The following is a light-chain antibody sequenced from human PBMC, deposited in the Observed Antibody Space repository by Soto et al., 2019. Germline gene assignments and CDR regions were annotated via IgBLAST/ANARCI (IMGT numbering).Light chain of an antibody. CDR3: PQRSNWTWT. V-gene: IGKV3-11*01. CDR1: QRISGY. Sequence: EIVFTQSPATRSLSPGERATLSCRASQRISGYLAWYPQRPGQAPRLLIYDASNRETGIPVRFSGSGSGTEYTLTITNLESEDFAVDYCPQRSNWTWTFGQGTKVDIK. J-gene: IGKJ1*01. CDR2: DAS.